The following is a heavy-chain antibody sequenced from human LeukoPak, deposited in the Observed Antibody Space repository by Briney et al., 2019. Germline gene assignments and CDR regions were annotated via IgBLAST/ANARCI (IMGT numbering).Heavy chain of an antibody. V-gene: IGHV1-18*04. CDR1: GYTFTRYY. CDR2: ISAYNGHT. CDR3: ARGAAFDI. Sequence: GASVKVTCKASGYTFTRYYMHWVRQAPGHGLEWMGWISAYNGHTNYAQKLQGRVTMTTDTSTSTAYMELRSLRSDDTAVYYCARGAAFDIWGQGTMVTVSS. J-gene: IGHJ3*02.